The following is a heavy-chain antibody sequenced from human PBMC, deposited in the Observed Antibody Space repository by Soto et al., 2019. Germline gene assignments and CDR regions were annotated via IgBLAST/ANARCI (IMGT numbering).Heavy chain of an antibody. Sequence: QVRLVESGEGVVQPGGSLRLSCATSGFRLSSYAMHWVCQAPGKGLEWVALMSYDESKKYYADSVKGRFTISRDTSKNTLVLEMNNLRVEDTAVYYCAKDRRDGDFMHILVVDFWGQGALVTVSP. CDR2: MSYDESKK. J-gene: IGHJ4*02. CDR1: GFRLSSYA. V-gene: IGHV3-30*18. CDR3: AKDRRDGDFMHILVVDF. D-gene: IGHD2-15*01.